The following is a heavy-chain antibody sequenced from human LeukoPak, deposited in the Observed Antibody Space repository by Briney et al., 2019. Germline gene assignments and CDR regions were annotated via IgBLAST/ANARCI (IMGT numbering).Heavy chain of an antibody. J-gene: IGHJ3*02. V-gene: IGHV4-4*07. CDR1: GGSISGYY. CDR3: AREPIMITFGGVIVQPYAFDI. CDR2: IYTSGST. D-gene: IGHD3-16*02. Sequence: PSETLSLTCTVSGGSISGYYWSWIRQPAGKGLEWIGRIYTSGSTNYNPSLKSRVTMSVDTSKNQFSLKLSSVTAADTAVYYCAREPIMITFGGVIVQPYAFDIWGQGTMVTVSS.